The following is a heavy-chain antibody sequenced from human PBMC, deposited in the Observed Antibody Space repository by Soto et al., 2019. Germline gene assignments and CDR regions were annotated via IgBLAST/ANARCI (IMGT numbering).Heavy chain of an antibody. V-gene: IGHV4-30-4*02. CDR1: GGSISSGDYY. J-gene: IGHJ4*02. CDR2: IYYSGST. CDR3: ARAGGLEPERPGVDY. D-gene: IGHD1-1*01. Sequence: SDTLSLTCSVSGGSISSGDYYWSWIRQPPGKGLEWIGYIYYSGSTYYNPSLKSRVTISVDTSKNQFSLKLSSVTAADTAVYYCARAGGLEPERPGVDYWGQGTLVTVSS.